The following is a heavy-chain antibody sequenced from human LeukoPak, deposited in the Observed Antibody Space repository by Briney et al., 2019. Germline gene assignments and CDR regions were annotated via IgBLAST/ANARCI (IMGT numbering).Heavy chain of an antibody. V-gene: IGHV1-2*02. D-gene: IGHD3-9*01. J-gene: IGHJ4*02. CDR2: INPNSGGT. Sequence: ASVKVSCKASGCTFTGYYMHWVRQAPGQGLEWMGWINPNSGGTNYAQKFQGRVTMTRDTSISTAYMELSRLRSDDTAVYYCARTSLTGYYLGYWGQGTLVTVSS. CDR3: ARTSLTGYYLGY. CDR1: GCTFTGYY.